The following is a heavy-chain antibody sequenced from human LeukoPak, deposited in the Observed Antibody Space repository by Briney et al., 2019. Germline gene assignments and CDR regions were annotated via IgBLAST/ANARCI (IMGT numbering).Heavy chain of an antibody. V-gene: IGHV4-4*02. Sequence: PSETLSLTCSVSGGSISTNNWWTWVRQSPGKGLEWIGEIYHSGGTNYNPSLKSRVTISVDTSKNQFSLKLSSVTAADTAVYYCARHGGSSWYVWFDPWGQGTLVTVSS. J-gene: IGHJ5*02. CDR3: ARHGGSSWYVWFDP. CDR1: GGSISTNNW. CDR2: IYHSGGT. D-gene: IGHD6-13*01.